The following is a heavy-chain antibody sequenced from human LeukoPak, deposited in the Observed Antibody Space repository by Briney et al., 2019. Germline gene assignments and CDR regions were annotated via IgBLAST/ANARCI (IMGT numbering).Heavy chain of an antibody. CDR1: GYTFTSYG. D-gene: IGHD3-10*01. Sequence: APVKVSCKASGYTFTSYGISWVRQAPGQGLEWMGWISAYNGNTNYAQKLQGRVTMTTDTSTSTAYMELRSLRSDDTAVYYCAREFTMVRGGDYYYGMDVWGQGTTVTVSS. V-gene: IGHV1-18*01. CDR2: ISAYNGNT. CDR3: AREFTMVRGGDYYYGMDV. J-gene: IGHJ6*02.